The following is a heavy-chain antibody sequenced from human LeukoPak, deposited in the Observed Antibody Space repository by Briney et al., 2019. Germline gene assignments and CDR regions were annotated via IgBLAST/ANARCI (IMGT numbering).Heavy chain of an antibody. CDR3: AKVMDLWSLYYGGDFDY. Sequence: GGSLRLSCAASGFTFSTYAMSWVRQAPGKGLEWVSSISGSGGGTYYADSVKGRFTISRDNSKNTLFLQINSLRAEDTAVYYCAKVMDLWSLYYGGDFDYWGQGTLVTVSS. D-gene: IGHD3-3*01. CDR2: ISGSGGGT. J-gene: IGHJ4*02. V-gene: IGHV3-23*01. CDR1: GFTFSTYA.